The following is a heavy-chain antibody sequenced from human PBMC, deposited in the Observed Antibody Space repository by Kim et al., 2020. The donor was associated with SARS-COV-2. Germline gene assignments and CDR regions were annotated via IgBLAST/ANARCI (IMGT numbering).Heavy chain of an antibody. CDR1: GGSISSSFNY. CDR3: ARLPHDRGGFVDI. CDR2: VYHSGST. D-gene: IGHD2-15*01. V-gene: IGHV4-39*01. Sequence: SETLSLTCTVSGGSISSSFNYWGWIRQPPGKGLEWIGSVYHSGSTYDSPSLKSRVTVSVDTSKNEFYLKVTSVTAADTAVYFCARLPHDRGGFVDIWGPGTLVPVST. J-gene: IGHJ4*02.